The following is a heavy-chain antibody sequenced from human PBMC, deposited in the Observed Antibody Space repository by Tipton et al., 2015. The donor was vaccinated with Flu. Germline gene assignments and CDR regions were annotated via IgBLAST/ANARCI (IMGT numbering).Heavy chain of an antibody. D-gene: IGHD2-21*02. CDR1: GDSISRSGYY. CDR2: IYYTRST. V-gene: IGHV4-39*01. Sequence: LRLSCTVSGDSISRSGYYWGWIRQPPGKGLEWIGSIYYTRSTYYNPSLKSRVSISVDTSKNQFSLKLRSVTAADTAVYYCARLAHCGGDCYFSFDYWGQGTLVTVSS. J-gene: IGHJ4*02. CDR3: ARLAHCGGDCYFSFDY.